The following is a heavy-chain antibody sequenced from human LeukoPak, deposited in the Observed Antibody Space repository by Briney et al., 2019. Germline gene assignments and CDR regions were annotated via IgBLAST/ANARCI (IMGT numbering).Heavy chain of an antibody. CDR3: ARDVDTAMVWEY. D-gene: IGHD5-18*01. J-gene: IGHJ4*02. CDR2: INPNSGGT. CDR1: GYTFTGYY. V-gene: IGHV1-2*02. Sequence: ASVKVSCKASGYTFTGYYMHWVRQAPGQGLEWMGWINPNSGGTNYAQKFQGRVTMTRDTSISTAYMELSRLRSDDTAVYYCARDVDTAMVWEYWGQGTLVTVSS.